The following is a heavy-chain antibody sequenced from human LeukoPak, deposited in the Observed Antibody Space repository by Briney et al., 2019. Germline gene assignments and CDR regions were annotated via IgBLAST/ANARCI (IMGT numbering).Heavy chain of an antibody. V-gene: IGHV4-34*01. CDR3: ARXSRLPLDY. CDR1: GGSFTDYY. CDR2: ISHSGNT. Sequence: SETLSLTCAVYGGSFTDYYWSWIRQFPGKGLEWIGEISHSGNTNLNPSLESRVTISMGTSNYQFSLKLTSVTAADTAVYYCARXSRLPLDYWGQGSLVTVSS. D-gene: IGHD4-11*01. J-gene: IGHJ4*02.